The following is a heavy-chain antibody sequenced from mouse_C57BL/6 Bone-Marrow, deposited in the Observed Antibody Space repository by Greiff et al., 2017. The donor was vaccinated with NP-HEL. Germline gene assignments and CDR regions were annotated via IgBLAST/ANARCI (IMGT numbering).Heavy chain of an antibody. CDR3: ARRGLRGYAY. D-gene: IGHD2-4*01. Sequence: VKLQQPGAELVMPGASVKLSCKASGYTFTSYWMHWVKQRPGQGLEWIGEIDPSDSYTNYNQQFKGKSTLTVDTSSSTAYMQLSSLTSEDSAVYYCARRGLRGYAYWGQGTLVTVAA. J-gene: IGHJ3*01. CDR1: GYTFTSYW. V-gene: IGHV1-69*01. CDR2: IDPSDSYT.